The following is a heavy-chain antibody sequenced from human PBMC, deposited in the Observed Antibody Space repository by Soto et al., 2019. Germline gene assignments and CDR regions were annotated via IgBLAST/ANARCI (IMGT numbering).Heavy chain of an antibody. CDR1: GFTFSDSP. CDR3: ARLWGDFLEH. D-gene: IGHD3-16*01. Sequence: WGSLRLSCAASGFTFSDSPMPWVRQASGRGLEWLGRIGDKGNTYATVFAAPLKGRFIISRDDSKNTTYLQMKSLKTEDTAVYYCARLWGDFLEHWGKGNMVIVSA. CDR2: IGDKGNTYAT. V-gene: IGHV3-73*01. J-gene: IGHJ5*02.